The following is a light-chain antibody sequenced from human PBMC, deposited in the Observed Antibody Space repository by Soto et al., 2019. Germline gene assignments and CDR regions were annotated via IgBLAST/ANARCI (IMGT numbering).Light chain of an antibody. J-gene: IGLJ1*01. Sequence: QSALTQPASVSGSPGQSITISCTGTSSDVGGYNYVSWYQQHPGKAAKLMIYDVSNRPSGVSNRFSGSKSGNTASLTISVLQAEDEADYYCSSYTSSRTLEVFGTGTKV. V-gene: IGLV2-14*01. CDR3: SSYTSSRTLEV. CDR2: DVS. CDR1: SSDVGGYNY.